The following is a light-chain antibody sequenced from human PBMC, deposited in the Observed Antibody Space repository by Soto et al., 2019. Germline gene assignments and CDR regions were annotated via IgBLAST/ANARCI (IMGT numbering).Light chain of an antibody. CDR2: EDN. V-gene: IGLV6-57*02. J-gene: IGLJ2*01. Sequence: NFMLTKPHSVSESPGKTVTISCTGSSASIASNYVQWYQQRPGSAPTTVIYEDNQRPSGVPDRFSGSIDSSSNSASLTISGLKTEDEADYYCQSYDSSNVVFGGGTKLTVL. CDR3: QSYDSSNVV. CDR1: SASIASNY.